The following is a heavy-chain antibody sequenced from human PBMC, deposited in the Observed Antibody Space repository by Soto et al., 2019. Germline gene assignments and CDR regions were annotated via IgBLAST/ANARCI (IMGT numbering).Heavy chain of an antibody. CDR2: IWYDGSNK. CDR1: GFTFSSYG. D-gene: IGHD3-22*01. V-gene: IGHV3-33*01. J-gene: IGHJ6*02. Sequence: QVQLVESGGGVVQPGRSLRLSCAASGFTFSSYGMHWVRQAPGKGLEWVAVIWYDGSNKYYADSVKGLFTISRDNSKNTLYLQMNSLRAEDTAVYYCARGPDYYDSTYYGMDVWGQGTTVTVSS. CDR3: ARGPDYYDSTYYGMDV.